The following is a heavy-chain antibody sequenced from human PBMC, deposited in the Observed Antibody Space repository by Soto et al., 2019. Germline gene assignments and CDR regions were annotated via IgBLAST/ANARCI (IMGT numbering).Heavy chain of an antibody. CDR3: VKQARGLDGVAFDY. Sequence: GGSLRLSCSASGFIFSESTIYWVRQVPGKGLEAISAVSTSGRSTYYADSVKDRFTISRDNSKNTLFLQMGSLRPEDTAIYYCVKQARGLDGVAFDYWGQGTQVTVSS. CDR1: GFIFSEST. V-gene: IGHV3-64D*06. CDR2: VSTSGRST. D-gene: IGHD2-15*01. J-gene: IGHJ4*02.